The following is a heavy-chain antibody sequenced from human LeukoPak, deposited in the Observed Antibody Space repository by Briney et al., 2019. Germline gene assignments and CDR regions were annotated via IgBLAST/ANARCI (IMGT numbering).Heavy chain of an antibody. J-gene: IGHJ4*02. CDR1: GFTFSSYS. CDR3: ARERRLGGSYLDY. CDR2: NSSSSSYI. V-gene: IGHV3-21*01. Sequence: GGSLRLSCAASGFTFSSYSMNWVRQAPGKGLEWVSSNSSSSSYIYYADSVKGRFTISRDNAKNSLYLQMNSLRAEDTAVYYCARERRLGGSYLDYWGQGTLVTVSS. D-gene: IGHD3-16*01.